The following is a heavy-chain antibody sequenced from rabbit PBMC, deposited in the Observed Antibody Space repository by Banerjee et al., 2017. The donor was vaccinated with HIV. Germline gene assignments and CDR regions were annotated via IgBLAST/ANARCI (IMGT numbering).Heavy chain of an antibody. V-gene: IGHV1S45*01. CDR2: INTSSGNT. CDR3: EREGEGARGGNFNL. J-gene: IGHJ4*01. D-gene: IGHD4-1*01. Sequence: QEQLEEYGGDLVKPEGSLTLTCKASGFSFSNNYVMCWVRQAPGKGLEWIACINTSSGNTVYASWEKGRVTISKISATKGTRQRTRRTAGDTDNEGGEREGEGARGGNFNLWGQGTLGTVS. CDR1: GFSFSNNYV.